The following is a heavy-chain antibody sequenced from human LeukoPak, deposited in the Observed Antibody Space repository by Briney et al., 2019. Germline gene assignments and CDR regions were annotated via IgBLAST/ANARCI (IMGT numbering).Heavy chain of an antibody. CDR2: INPNSGGT. CDR1: GYTFIDYY. D-gene: IGHD3-10*01. CDR3: AREYGSITMVI. V-gene: IGHV1-2*02. Sequence: GASVKVSCKASGYTFIDYYMHWVRQAPGQRLEWMGWINPNSGGTNYAQKFQGRVTMTRDTSISTAYMELSRLRSDDTAVYYCAREYGSITMVIWGQGTMVTVSS. J-gene: IGHJ3*02.